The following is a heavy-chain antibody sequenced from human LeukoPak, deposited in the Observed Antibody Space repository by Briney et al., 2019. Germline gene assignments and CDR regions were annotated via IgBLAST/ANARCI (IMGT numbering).Heavy chain of an antibody. CDR1: GFTFSDYA. V-gene: IGHV3-23*01. Sequence: GGSLRLSCAASGFTFSDYAMSWVRQAPGKGPEWVSAISTSGAGTYYADSVKGRFTISRDNAKNSLYLQMNSLRAEDTAVYYCARGGFGSAPPFDIWGQGTMVTVSS. D-gene: IGHD3-16*01. CDR3: ARGGFGSAPPFDI. CDR2: ISTSGAGT. J-gene: IGHJ3*02.